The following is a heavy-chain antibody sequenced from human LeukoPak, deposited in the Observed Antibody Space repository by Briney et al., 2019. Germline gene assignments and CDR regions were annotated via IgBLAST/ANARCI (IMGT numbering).Heavy chain of an antibody. Sequence: SETLSLTCTVSGGSISSYYWSWIRQPPGKGLEWIGSIYYSGSTYYKSSLKSRVTISVDTSKKQFSLKLSSVTAADTAVYYCARGLEDMITFGGISTYDYWGQGTLVTVSS. CDR3: ARGLEDMITFGGISTYDY. D-gene: IGHD3-16*01. CDR2: IYYSGST. CDR1: GGSISSYY. J-gene: IGHJ4*02. V-gene: IGHV4-39*01.